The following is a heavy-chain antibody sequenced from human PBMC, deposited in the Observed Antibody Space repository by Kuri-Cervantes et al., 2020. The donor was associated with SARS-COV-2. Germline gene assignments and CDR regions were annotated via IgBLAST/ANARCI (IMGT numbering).Heavy chain of an antibody. V-gene: IGHV3-23*01. CDR3: AKVYGDIVVVPAAKYFQY. Sequence: LSLTCAASGFTFSSYAMSWVRQAPGKGLEWVSAISGSGGSTYYADSVKGRFTISRDNSKNTLYLQMNSLRAEDTAVYYCAKVYGDIVVVPAAKYFQYWGQGTLVTVSS. J-gene: IGHJ1*01. D-gene: IGHD2-2*01. CDR1: GFTFSSYA. CDR2: ISGSGGST.